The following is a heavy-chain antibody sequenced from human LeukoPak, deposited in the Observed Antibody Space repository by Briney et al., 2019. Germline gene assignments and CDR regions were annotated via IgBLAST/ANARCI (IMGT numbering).Heavy chain of an antibody. CDR3: ARARSGYRRSNKYYYYYMDA. Sequence: ASVKVSCKASGYTFTSYDINWVRQATGQGLEWMGWMNPNSGNTGYAQKFQGRVTMTRNTSISTAYMELSSLRSEDTAVYYCARARSGYRRSNKYYYYYMDAWGKGTTVTISS. CDR2: MNPNSGNT. CDR1: GYTFTSYD. V-gene: IGHV1-8*01. J-gene: IGHJ6*03. D-gene: IGHD5-12*01.